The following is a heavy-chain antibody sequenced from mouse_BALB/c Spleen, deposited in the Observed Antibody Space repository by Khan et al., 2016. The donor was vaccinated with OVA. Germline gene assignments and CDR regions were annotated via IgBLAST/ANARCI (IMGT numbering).Heavy chain of an antibody. CDR2: IWSDGAS. D-gene: IGHD2-1*01. CDR1: GFSLTSYG. CDR3: ARGNFYAMDY. Sequence: QVQLKESGPGLVAPSQSLSITCTVSGFSLTSYGVHWVRQPPGKGLEWLIVIWSDGASTYNSALKSRLSFSKDNSKSQVFLKLNSLQTDDTAMYYCARGNFYAMDYWGQGTSVTVSS. J-gene: IGHJ4*01. V-gene: IGHV2-6*02.